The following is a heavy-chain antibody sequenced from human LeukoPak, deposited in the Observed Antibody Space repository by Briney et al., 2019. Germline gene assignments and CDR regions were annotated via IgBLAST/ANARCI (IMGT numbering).Heavy chain of an antibody. D-gene: IGHD4-17*01. V-gene: IGHV3-30-3*01. CDR3: ARAPYTTTVTTPFDY. CDR2: ISYDGSNK. CDR1: GFTFGDYA. Sequence: GGSLRLSCTASGFTFGDYAMHWVRQAPGKGLEWVAVISYDGSNKYYADSVKGRFTISRDNSKNTLYLQMNSLRAEDTAVYYCARAPYTTTVTTPFDYWGQGTLVTVSS. J-gene: IGHJ4*02.